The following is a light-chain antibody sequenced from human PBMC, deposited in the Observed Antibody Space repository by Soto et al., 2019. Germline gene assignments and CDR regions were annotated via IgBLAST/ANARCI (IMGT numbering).Light chain of an antibody. CDR2: DVS. V-gene: IGLV2-14*01. Sequence: QSALTQPASVSGSPGQSITISCTGTSSDVGGYNYVSWYQQHPGKAPKLMIYDVSNRPSGVSNHFSGSKSDNTASLTISGLQAEDEADYYCSSYTSSNTQVFGTGTKVTVL. CDR3: SSYTSSNTQV. J-gene: IGLJ1*01. CDR1: SSDVGGYNY.